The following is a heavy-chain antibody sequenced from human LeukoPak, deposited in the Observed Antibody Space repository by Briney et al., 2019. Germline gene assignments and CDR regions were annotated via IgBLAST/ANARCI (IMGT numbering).Heavy chain of an antibody. J-gene: IGHJ4*02. V-gene: IGHV4-39*07. CDR3: ARVQGGYDILTGYYRGYFDY. CDR2: IYYSVST. Sequence: SETLSLTCTVSGGSISSSSYYWGWIRQPPGKGLEWVGSIYYSVSTYYNPSLKSRGTISVDTSKNQVSLKLSSVTAADTAVYYCARVQGGYDILTGYYRGYFDYWGQGTLVTVSS. D-gene: IGHD3-9*01. CDR1: GGSISSSSYY.